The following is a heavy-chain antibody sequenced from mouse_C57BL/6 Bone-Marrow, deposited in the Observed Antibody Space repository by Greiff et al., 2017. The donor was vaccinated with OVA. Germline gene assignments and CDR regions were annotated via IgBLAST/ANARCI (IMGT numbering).Heavy chain of an antibody. Sequence: EVKLEESGGGLVKPGGSLKLSCAASGFTFSSYAMSWVRQTPEKRLEWVATISDGGSYTYYPDNVKGRFTISRDNAKNNLYLQMSHLKSEDTAMYYCARAPTTVGYFDVWGTGTTVTVSS. D-gene: IGHD1-1*01. CDR3: ARAPTTVGYFDV. CDR2: ISDGGSYT. CDR1: GFTFSSYA. J-gene: IGHJ1*03. V-gene: IGHV5-4*03.